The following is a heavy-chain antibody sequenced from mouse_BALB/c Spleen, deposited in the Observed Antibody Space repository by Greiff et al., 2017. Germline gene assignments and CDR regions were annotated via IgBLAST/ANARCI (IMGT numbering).Heavy chain of an antibody. Sequence: EVMLVESGGGLVQPGGSLKLSCAASGFTFSSYTMSWVRQTPEKRLEWVAYISNGGGSTYYPDTVKGRFTISRDNAKNTLYLQMSSLKSEDTAMYYCARFPFDVWGAGTTVTVSS. CDR2: ISNGGGST. CDR3: ARFPFDV. J-gene: IGHJ1*01. CDR1: GFTFSSYT. V-gene: IGHV5-12-2*01.